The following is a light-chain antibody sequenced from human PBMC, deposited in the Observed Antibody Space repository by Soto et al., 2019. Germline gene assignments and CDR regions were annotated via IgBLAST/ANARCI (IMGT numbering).Light chain of an antibody. CDR2: DAS. J-gene: IGKJ5*01. CDR1: QSISIW. V-gene: IGKV1-39*01. CDR3: QESYSTPSVT. Sequence: DIQSSRSPSTLSGSVGDILTITFGASQSISIWLAWYQQKPGKAPQVLIWDASRLQRGVPSRFSGSGSGTDFTLTISSLQPEDFATYYCQESYSTPSVTFGPGTRLEI.